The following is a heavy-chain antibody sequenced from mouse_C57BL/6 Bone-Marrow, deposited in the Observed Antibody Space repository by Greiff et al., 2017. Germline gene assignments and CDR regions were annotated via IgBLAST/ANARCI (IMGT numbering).Heavy chain of an antibody. CDR2: ISSGGSYT. D-gene: IGHD1-1*01. Sequence: EVMLVESGGDLVKPGGSLKLSCAASGFTFSSYGMSWVRQTPDKRLEWVATISSGGSYTYYPDSVKGRFTISRDKAKNTLYLQMSSLKSEDTAMYYCARFGSSYDWYFDVWGTGTTVTVAS. CDR1: GFTFSSYG. J-gene: IGHJ1*03. CDR3: ARFGSSYDWYFDV. V-gene: IGHV5-6*01.